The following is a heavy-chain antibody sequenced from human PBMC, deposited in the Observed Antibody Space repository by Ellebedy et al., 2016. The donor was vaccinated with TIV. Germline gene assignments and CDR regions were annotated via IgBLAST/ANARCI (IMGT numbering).Heavy chain of an antibody. D-gene: IGHD2-2*01. Sequence: PGGSLRLSCAASGFTFSSYWMHWVRQVPGKGLVWVSRINSDGGSTSYADSVRGRFTISRDNAKNTLSLQMSSLRAEDTAVYYCARVPSPTYWYFDLWGRGTLVTVSS. CDR1: GFTFSSYW. CDR2: INSDGGST. CDR3: ARVPSPTYWYFDL. V-gene: IGHV3-74*01. J-gene: IGHJ2*01.